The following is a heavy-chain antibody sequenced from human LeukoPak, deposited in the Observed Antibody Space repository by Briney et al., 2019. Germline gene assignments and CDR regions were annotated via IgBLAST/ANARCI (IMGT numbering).Heavy chain of an antibody. J-gene: IGHJ4*02. CDR3: ARHVGEPIAVAGIGFDY. CDR2: IYPADSDT. Sequence: GESLKISCKGSGYSFTSYWIGWVRQMPGKGLEWMGIIYPADSDTRYSPSFQGQVTISADKSISTAYLQWSSLKASDTAMYYCARHVGEPIAVAGIGFDYWGQGTLVTVSS. V-gene: IGHV5-51*01. CDR1: GYSFTSYW. D-gene: IGHD6-19*01.